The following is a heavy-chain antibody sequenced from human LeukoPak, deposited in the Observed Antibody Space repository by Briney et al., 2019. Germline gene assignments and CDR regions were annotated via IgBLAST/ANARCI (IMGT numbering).Heavy chain of an antibody. Sequence: PGGSLRLSCAASGFTFSIYGMHWVRQAPGKGLEWVAFILYDGSDKYYADSVKGRFTISRDNSKNTLYLQMNSLTTEDTAVYYCAKDKPIIVLPTAVDAFDIWGQGTVVTVSS. D-gene: IGHD2-2*01. J-gene: IGHJ3*02. CDR1: GFTFSIYG. CDR2: ILYDGSDK. V-gene: IGHV3-30*02. CDR3: AKDKPIIVLPTAVDAFDI.